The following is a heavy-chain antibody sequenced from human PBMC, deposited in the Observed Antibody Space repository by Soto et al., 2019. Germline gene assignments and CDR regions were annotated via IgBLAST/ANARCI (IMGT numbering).Heavy chain of an antibody. CDR3: ALNTVYVSHRPPLNY. CDR1: GFTFSSYA. Sequence: GGSLRLSCAASGFTFSSYAMTWVRQAPGQGLEWVSTITDSGSSTYFADSVKGRFTISRDNSNHTLYLQMHGLRAEDTAVYYCALNTVYVSHRPPLNYWGQGTLVTVSS. D-gene: IGHD3-16*01. J-gene: IGHJ4*02. CDR2: ITDSGSST. V-gene: IGHV3-23*01.